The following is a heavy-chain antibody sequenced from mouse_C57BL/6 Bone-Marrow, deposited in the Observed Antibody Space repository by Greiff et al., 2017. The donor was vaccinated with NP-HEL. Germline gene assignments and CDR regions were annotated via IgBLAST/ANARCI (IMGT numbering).Heavy chain of an antibody. V-gene: IGHV1-52*01. D-gene: IGHD1-2*01. CDR1: GYTFTSYW. J-gene: IGHJ2*01. Sequence: QVQLQQPGAELVRPGSSVKLSCKASGYTFTSYWMHWVKQRPIQGLEWIGNIDPSDSETHYNQKFKDKATLTVDKSSSTAYMQLSSLTSEDSAVYYCARGAYIKDFDYWGQGTTLSLL. CDR2: IDPSDSET. CDR3: ARGAYIKDFDY.